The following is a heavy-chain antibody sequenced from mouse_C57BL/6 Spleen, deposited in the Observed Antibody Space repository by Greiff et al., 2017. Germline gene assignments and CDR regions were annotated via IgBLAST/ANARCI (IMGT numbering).Heavy chain of an antibody. CDR1: GYSFTSYY. Sequence: QVQLQQSGPDLVKPGDSVKISCTASGYSFTSYYIHWVQQRPGQGLEWIGWIYPGSGTTKYNEKIKGKTTLTNDTSSSTAYMQLSSLTSEDSAVYYCARTYYVSGLDYGGQGTTLTVSS. J-gene: IGHJ2*01. CDR2: IYPGSGTT. V-gene: IGHV1-66*01. D-gene: IGHD1-1*01. CDR3: ARTYYVSGLDY.